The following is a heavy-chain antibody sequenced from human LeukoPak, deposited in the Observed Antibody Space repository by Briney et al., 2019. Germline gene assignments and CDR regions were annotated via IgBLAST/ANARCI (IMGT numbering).Heavy chain of an antibody. V-gene: IGHV4-39*01. D-gene: IGHD2-2*01. CDR3: ARQEQSVVPAADFDY. Sequence: SETLSLICTVSGGSISSSSYYWGWIRQPPGKGLEWIGSIYYSRSTYYNPSLKSRVTISVDTSKNQFSLKLSSVTAADTAVYYCARQEQSVVPAADFDYWGQGTLVTVSS. CDR1: GGSISSSSYY. CDR2: IYYSRST. J-gene: IGHJ4*02.